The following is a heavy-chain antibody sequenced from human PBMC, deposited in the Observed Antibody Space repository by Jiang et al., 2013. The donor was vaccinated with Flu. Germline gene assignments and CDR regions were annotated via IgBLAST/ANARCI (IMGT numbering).Heavy chain of an antibody. D-gene: IGHD5-18*01. V-gene: IGHV4-31*03. CDR1: GGSISSGGYY. CDR2: IYSSRNT. Sequence: GSGLVKPSQTLSLTCTVSGGSISSGGYYWSWIRQYPGRGLEWIGHIYSSRNTYYNAALKSRVSISVDTSKNQLSLNLRSLTAADTAVYYCARDPGQLWQPAHYFDFWGQGTLVTVSS. J-gene: IGHJ4*02. CDR3: ARDPGQLWQPAHYFDF.